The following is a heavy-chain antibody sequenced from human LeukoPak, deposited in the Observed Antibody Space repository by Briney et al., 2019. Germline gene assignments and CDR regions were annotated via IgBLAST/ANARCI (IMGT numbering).Heavy chain of an antibody. Sequence: GGSLRLSCTASRFIYSNYWMNWVRQAPGKGLEWVANIKQDGSEKFYVDSVKGRFTISRDNTKNSLYLQMNSLRADDTAVYYCVSIAPRPMAEDYRGQYNSFAPWGQGTLVTVSS. D-gene: IGHD6-6*01. J-gene: IGHJ5*02. CDR3: VSIAPRPMAEDYRGQYNSFAP. CDR2: IKQDGSEK. V-gene: IGHV3-7*01. CDR1: RFIYSNYW.